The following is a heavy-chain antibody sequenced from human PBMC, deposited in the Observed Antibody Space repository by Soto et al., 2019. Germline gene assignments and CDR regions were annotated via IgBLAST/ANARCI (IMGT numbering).Heavy chain of an antibody. J-gene: IGHJ6*03. Sequence: EVQLVESGGGLVQPGRSLRLSCAASGFTFGDYALHWVRQAPGKGLEWGSGISWASGSIGYADSVKGRFTISRDNAKNSLYLQMDSLRTEDTALFFCVKVGVVITYLHYLDVWGTGTAVSVSS. CDR2: ISWASGSI. CDR3: VKVGVVITYLHYLDV. D-gene: IGHD3-3*01. CDR1: GFTFGDYA. V-gene: IGHV3-9*01.